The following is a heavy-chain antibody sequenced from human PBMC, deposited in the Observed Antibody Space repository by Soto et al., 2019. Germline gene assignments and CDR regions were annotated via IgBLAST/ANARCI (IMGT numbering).Heavy chain of an antibody. CDR3: ARQHVGEQLVRGGMDV. J-gene: IGHJ6*02. D-gene: IGHD6-6*01. CDR1: GYSFTSYW. V-gene: IGHV5-10-1*01. Sequence: GEYLKISCKGSGYSFTSYWISWVRQMPGKGLEWMGMIDPSDSYTNYSPSFQGHVTISADKSISTAYLQWSSLKASDTAMYYCARQHVGEQLVRGGMDVWGQGTPVTVSS. CDR2: IDPSDSYT.